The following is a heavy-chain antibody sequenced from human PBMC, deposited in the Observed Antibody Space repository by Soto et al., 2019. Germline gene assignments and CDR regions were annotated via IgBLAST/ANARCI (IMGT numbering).Heavy chain of an antibody. Sequence: LXLSCAASGFAFHYYNMNWVRQAPGRGLEWVSSISGSGIDIHFTDSVKGRFTISRDNAKTSLYLQMDSLRPEDTAIYYCEREGVTNYTDYYFDLWGHGALVTVYS. CDR3: EREGVTNYTDYYFDL. D-gene: IGHD4-4*01. CDR2: ISGSGIDI. CDR1: GFAFHYYN. V-gene: IGHV3-21*01. J-gene: IGHJ4*01.